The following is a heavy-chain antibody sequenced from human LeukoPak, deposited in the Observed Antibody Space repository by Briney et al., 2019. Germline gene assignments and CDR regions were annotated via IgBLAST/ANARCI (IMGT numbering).Heavy chain of an antibody. CDR1: GFTFNNYA. V-gene: IGHV3-23*01. CDR3: ATYRQVLLPFES. D-gene: IGHD2-8*02. J-gene: IGHJ4*02. CDR2: IFRSGGEI. Sequence: GGSLRLSCAASGFTFNNYAMIWLRQPPGKGLKGVSSIFRSGGEIHYADSVRGRFTISRDNSKSTLCLQMNSLRAEDTAIYYCATYRQVLLPFESWGQGTLVTVSS.